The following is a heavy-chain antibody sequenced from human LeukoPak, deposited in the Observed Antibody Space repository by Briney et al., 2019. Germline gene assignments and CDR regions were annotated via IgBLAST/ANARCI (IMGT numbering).Heavy chain of an antibody. CDR3: ARHYPRARTGYSSGWYLRFDY. Sequence: SETLSLTCTVSGGSISSYYWSWIRQPPGKGLEWIGEINHSGSTNYNPSLKSRVTISVDTSKNQFSLKLSSVTAADTAVYYCARHYPRARTGYSSGWYLRFDYWGQGTLVTVSS. CDR2: INHSGST. CDR1: GGSISSYY. J-gene: IGHJ4*02. V-gene: IGHV4-34*01. D-gene: IGHD6-19*01.